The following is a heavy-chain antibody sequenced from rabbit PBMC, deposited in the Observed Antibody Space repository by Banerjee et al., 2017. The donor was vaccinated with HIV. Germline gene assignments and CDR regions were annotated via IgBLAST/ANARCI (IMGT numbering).Heavy chain of an antibody. J-gene: IGHJ6*01. Sequence: QSLEESGGDLVKPGASLTLTCTASGFSFSSSYYMCWVRQAPGKGLEWIGCIYTGSGNTYYASWVNGRFTISRSTSLNTVTLKMTSLTAADTATYFCAREQYAGYAGYGLWGPGTLVTVS. CDR1: GFSFSSSYY. D-gene: IGHD7-1*01. CDR2: IYTGSGNT. V-gene: IGHV1S40*01. CDR3: AREQYAGYAGYGL.